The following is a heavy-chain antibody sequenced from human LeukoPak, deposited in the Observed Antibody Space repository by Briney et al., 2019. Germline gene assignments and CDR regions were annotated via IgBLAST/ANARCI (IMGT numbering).Heavy chain of an antibody. CDR2: INHSGST. D-gene: IGHD5-18*01. J-gene: IGHJ3*02. CDR3: ARRQRGYTYGYGSGAFDI. Sequence: KPSETLSLTCAVSDESFSAYYWSWIRQPPGKGPEWIGEINHSGSTKYNPSLKSRATISVDRSKNHVSLKLNSVTAADTAVYYCARRQRGYTYGYGSGAFDIWGQGTVVTVSS. CDR1: DESFSAYY. V-gene: IGHV4-34*01.